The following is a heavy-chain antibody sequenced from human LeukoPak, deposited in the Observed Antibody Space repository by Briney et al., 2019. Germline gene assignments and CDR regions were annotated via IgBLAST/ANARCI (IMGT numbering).Heavy chain of an antibody. D-gene: IGHD2-15*01. CDR1: GFTFSSYA. J-gene: IGHJ4*02. CDR3: ASPAVAATYGLH. CDR2: IYSGGST. V-gene: IGHV3-23*03. Sequence: GGSLRLSCAASGFTFSSYAMSWVRQAPGKGLEWVSVIYSGGSTYYADSVKGRFSISRDNSKNTLFLQMNSLRAEDTAVYYCASPAVAATYGLHWGQGTLVTVSS.